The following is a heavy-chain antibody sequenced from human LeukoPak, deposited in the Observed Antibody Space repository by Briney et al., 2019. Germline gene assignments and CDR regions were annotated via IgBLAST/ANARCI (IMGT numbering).Heavy chain of an antibody. D-gene: IGHD1-26*01. CDR2: INHSGST. Sequence: PSETLSLTCAVYGGSLSGHFWTWIRQPPGKGLQWIGEINHSGSTNYNPSLKSRVTISVDTSRNYFSLNLRSVTAADPAVYYCARVRSSGTYIDAFDIWGQGTMVTVSS. J-gene: IGHJ3*02. CDR3: ARVRSSGTYIDAFDI. CDR1: GGSLSGHF. V-gene: IGHV4-34*01.